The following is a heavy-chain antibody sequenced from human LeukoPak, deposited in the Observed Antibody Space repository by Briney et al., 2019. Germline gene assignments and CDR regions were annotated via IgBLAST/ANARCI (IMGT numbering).Heavy chain of an antibody. J-gene: IGHJ4*02. CDR2: ISGSGGST. CDR3: AKVPMAAAINSDFDY. V-gene: IGHV3-23*01. Sequence: PGGSLRLSCAASGFTFSSYAMSWVRQAPGKGLEWVSAISGSGGSTYYADSVKSRFTISRDNSKNTLYLQMNSLRAEDTAVYYCAKVPMAAAINSDFDYWGQGTLVTVSS. CDR1: GFTFSSYA. D-gene: IGHD6-13*01.